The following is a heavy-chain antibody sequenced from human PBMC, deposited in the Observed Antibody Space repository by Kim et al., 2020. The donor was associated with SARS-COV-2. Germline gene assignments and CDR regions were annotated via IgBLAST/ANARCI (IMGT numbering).Heavy chain of an antibody. V-gene: IGHV1-69*02. Sequence: KFQGRVTITAEKSTSTAYMELSSLRSEDTAVYYCARGEVRGLKGMYYFDYWGQGTLVTVSS. CDR3: ARGEVRGLKGMYYFDY. D-gene: IGHD3-10*01. J-gene: IGHJ4*02.